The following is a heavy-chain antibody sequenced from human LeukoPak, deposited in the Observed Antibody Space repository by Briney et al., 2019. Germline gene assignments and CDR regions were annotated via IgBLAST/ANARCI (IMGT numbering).Heavy chain of an antibody. CDR2: ISYDGSNK. J-gene: IGHJ4*02. CDR3: ARGAMYSSSWYPLWDYFDY. D-gene: IGHD6-13*01. V-gene: IGHV3-30*01. Sequence: GGSLRLSCAASGFTCSSYAMHWVRQAPGKGLEWVAVISYDGSNKYYADSVKGRFTISRDNSKNTLYLQMNSLRAEDTAVYYCARGAMYSSSWYPLWDYFDYWGQGTLVTVSS. CDR1: GFTCSSYA.